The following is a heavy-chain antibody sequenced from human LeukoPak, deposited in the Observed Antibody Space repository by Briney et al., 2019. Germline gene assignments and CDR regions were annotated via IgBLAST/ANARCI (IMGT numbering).Heavy chain of an antibody. D-gene: IGHD2-2*01. CDR1: GGSFSGYY. CDR2: INHSEST. J-gene: IGHJ3*02. CDR3: AIFYGSTRSFDI. V-gene: IGHV4-34*01. Sequence: PSETLSLTCAVYGGSFSGYYWSWIRQPPGKGLEWIGEINHSESTNYNPSLKSRVTISVDTSKNQFSLKLSSVTAADTAVYYCAIFYGSTRSFDIWGQGTMVTVSS.